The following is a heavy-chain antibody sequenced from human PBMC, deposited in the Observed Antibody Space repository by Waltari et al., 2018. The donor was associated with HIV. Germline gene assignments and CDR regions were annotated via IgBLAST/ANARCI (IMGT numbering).Heavy chain of an antibody. CDR2: MNPNSGNT. CDR3: ARALGRGYCSSTSCFFDY. CDR1: GYTFTSYD. J-gene: IGHJ4*02. Sequence: QVQLVQSGAEVKKPGASVKVSCKASGYTFTSYDINWVRQATGQGLEWMGWMNPNSGNTGYAQKFQARVTMTRDTSISTAYMELSSLRSDDTAVDYCARALGRGYCSSTSCFFDYWGQGPLVTVSS. D-gene: IGHD2-2*01. V-gene: IGHV1-8*01.